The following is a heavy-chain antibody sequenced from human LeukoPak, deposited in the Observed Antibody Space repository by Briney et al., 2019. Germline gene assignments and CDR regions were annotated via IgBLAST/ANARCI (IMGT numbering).Heavy chain of an antibody. CDR1: GFTFSSYS. Sequence: SGGSVRLSCAASGFTFSSYSMIWVRQAPGKGLEWVSSISSSSSYIYYADSVKGRFTISRDNAKNSLYLQMNRLRAEDTAVYYCARDLVLAFEYSSSRGGNYWGQGTLVTVSS. J-gene: IGHJ4*02. D-gene: IGHD6-6*01. CDR2: ISSSSSYI. CDR3: ARDLVLAFEYSSSRGGNY. V-gene: IGHV3-21*03.